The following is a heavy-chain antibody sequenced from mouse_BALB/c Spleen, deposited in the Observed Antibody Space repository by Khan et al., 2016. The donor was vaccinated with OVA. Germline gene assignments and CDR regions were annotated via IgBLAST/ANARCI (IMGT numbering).Heavy chain of an antibody. D-gene: IGHD2-3*01. Sequence: VQLQQSGSELVRPGALVKLSCKASGFNIKDYYMNWVKQRPEQGLEWIGWIDPENGNTIYAPKFQGKASITADTSSHTAHLQLSSLTSEDTAVYFWPRSILLYFDFWDQGTTLTVSA. V-gene: IGHV14-1*02. CDR1: GFNIKDYY. CDR2: IDPENGNT. J-gene: IGHJ2*01. CDR3: PRSILLYFDF.